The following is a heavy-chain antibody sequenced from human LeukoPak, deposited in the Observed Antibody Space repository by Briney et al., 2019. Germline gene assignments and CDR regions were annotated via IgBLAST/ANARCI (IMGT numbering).Heavy chain of an antibody. V-gene: IGHV3-66*01. D-gene: IGHD1-14*01. CDR3: ATERPGSRTLDS. CDR2: VYSVGAT. Sequence: GGSLRLSCAASGFIVSGNHMNWVRLAPGKGLEWVSIVYSVGATYYEDSVKGRFTVSRDDSKNIVFLQMNNLRSEDTAVYFCATERPGSRTLDSWGQGAPVTVSS. J-gene: IGHJ4*02. CDR1: GFIVSGNH.